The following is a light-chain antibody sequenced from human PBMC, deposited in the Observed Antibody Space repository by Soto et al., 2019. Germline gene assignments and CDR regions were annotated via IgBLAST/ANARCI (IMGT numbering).Light chain of an antibody. CDR1: QSVSSY. Sequence: EIVLTQSPDTLSLSPGERATFSCRASQSVSSYLAWYQQKPGQAPRLLIYDASNRATGIPARFSGSGSGTDFTVTISSLEPEEFAVYYCQQRSNWLTFGGGTKVEIK. CDR3: QQRSNWLT. V-gene: IGKV3-11*01. CDR2: DAS. J-gene: IGKJ4*01.